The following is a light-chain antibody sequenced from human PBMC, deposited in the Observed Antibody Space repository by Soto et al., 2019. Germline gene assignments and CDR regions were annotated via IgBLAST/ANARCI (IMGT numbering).Light chain of an antibody. CDR3: HQYGGSRWT. Sequence: EIVMTQSPATLSVSPGERATLSCRASQSVSSNLAWYQQKPGQAPRLLIYDTSNRVTGIPARFSGSGSGTDFTLTISRLEPEDFAVYYCHQYGGSRWTFGQGTKVDIK. CDR2: DTS. V-gene: IGKV3-20*01. CDR1: QSVSSN. J-gene: IGKJ1*01.